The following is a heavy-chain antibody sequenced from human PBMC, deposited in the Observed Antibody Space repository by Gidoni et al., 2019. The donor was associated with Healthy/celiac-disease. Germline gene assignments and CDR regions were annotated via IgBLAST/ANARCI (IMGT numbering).Heavy chain of an antibody. D-gene: IGHD4-4*01. CDR1: GHIFTSYW. Sequence: EVQLVQSGAEVKTPGESLKISCQGPGHIFTSYWIGWVRQMPGQGLEWMGVIYPGDSDIKYSPSFQGQVTISADKSISTAYLQWGSLKASDTAMYYCARSTDSNYAPWYFDLWGRGTLVTVSS. J-gene: IGHJ2*01. CDR2: IYPGDSDI. CDR3: ARSTDSNYAPWYFDL. V-gene: IGHV5-51*03.